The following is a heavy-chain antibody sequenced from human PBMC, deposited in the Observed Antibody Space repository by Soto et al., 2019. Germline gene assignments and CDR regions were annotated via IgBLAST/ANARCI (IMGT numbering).Heavy chain of an antibody. J-gene: IGHJ5*02. CDR1: GGSFSGYY. V-gene: IGHV4-34*01. CDR3: ARVRLLWFGELLAPSLGGWFDP. CDR2: INHSGST. D-gene: IGHD3-10*01. Sequence: SETLSLTCAVYGGSFSGYYWSWIRQPPGKGLEWIGEINHSGSTNYNPSLKSRVTISVDTSKNQFSLKLSSVTAADTAVYYCARVRLLWFGELLAPSLGGWFDPWGQGTLVTVSS.